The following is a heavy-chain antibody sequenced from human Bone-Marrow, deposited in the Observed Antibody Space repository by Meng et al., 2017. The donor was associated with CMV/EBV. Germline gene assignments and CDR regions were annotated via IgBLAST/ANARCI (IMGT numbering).Heavy chain of an antibody. D-gene: IGHD3-10*01. V-gene: IGHV1-18*01. CDR3: ARGGEENPLDF. J-gene: IGHJ4*02. CDR2: IRRNNHDT. CDR1: GYTFINYH. Sequence: ASVKVSCKASGYTFINYHITWVRLAPRHGLEWMGWIRRNNHDTAYPQKFKGRVTVSIDTSTSTAYMELTSLTSDDAAVYFCARGGEENPLDFWGQGPLVPVSS.